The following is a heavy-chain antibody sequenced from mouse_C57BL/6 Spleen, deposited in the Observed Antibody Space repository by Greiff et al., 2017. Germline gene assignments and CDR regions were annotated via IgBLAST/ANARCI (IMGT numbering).Heavy chain of an antibody. CDR3: ARRYNGGNYFDY. D-gene: IGHD1-3*01. V-gene: IGHV1-69*01. Sequence: QVQLQQPGAELVMPGASVKLSCKASGYTFTSYWMHWVKQRPGQGLEWIGEIDPSDSYTNYNQKFKGKSTLTVDKSSSTAYMQRSSLTSEDSAVYYCARRYNGGNYFDYWGQGTTLTVSS. J-gene: IGHJ2*01. CDR1: GYTFTSYW. CDR2: IDPSDSYT.